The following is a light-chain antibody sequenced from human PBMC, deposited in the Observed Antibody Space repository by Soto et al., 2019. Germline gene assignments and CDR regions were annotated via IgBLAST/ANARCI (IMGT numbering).Light chain of an antibody. CDR3: QQNYDVPYT. V-gene: IGKV1-39*01. CDR1: PSIGSY. CDR2: AAD. Sequence: HLTQAPSLLSASVGDRVTITCRASPSIGSYLNWYQHKSGEAPKLLIFAADTLKSGVPSRFSGSGFNKAFTLTVTSLPPEDFATYYCQQNYDVPYTFGLGTRVEIK. J-gene: IGKJ2*01.